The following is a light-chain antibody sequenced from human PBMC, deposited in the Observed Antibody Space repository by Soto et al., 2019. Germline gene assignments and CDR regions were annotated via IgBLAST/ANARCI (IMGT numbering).Light chain of an antibody. CDR1: SSDVGGYIL. J-gene: IGLJ2*01. CDR2: EGS. CDR3: CSYVGGDTYLI. Sequence: QSVLTQPASVSGSPGQSITISCTGTSSDVGGYILVSWYQQEPGKAPKLMIYEGSKRPSGVSNRFSGSKSGNTASRTISGLQAEDEAHYYCCSYVGGDTYLIFGGGTKLTVL. V-gene: IGLV2-23*01.